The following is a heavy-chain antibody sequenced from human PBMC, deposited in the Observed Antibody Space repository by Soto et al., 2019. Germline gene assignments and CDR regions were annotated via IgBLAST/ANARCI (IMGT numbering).Heavy chain of an antibody. CDR3: ARPELVAAAGDLGYYYGMDV. V-gene: IGHV3-30-3*01. D-gene: IGHD6-13*01. CDR2: ISYDGSNK. J-gene: IGHJ6*02. Sequence: QVQLVESGGGVVQPGRSLRLSCAASGFTFSSYAMHWVRQAPGKGLEWVAVISYDGSNKYYADSVKGRFTISRDNSKNTLYLQMNSLRAEDTAVYYCARPELVAAAGDLGYYYGMDVWGQGTTVTVSS. CDR1: GFTFSSYA.